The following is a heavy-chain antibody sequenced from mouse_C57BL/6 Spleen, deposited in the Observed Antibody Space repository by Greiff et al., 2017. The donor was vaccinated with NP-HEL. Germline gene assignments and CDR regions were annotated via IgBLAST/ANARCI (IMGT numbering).Heavy chain of an antibody. D-gene: IGHD2-5*01. CDR3: ARAYSNYFDY. CDR1: GFTFSSYA. Sequence: DVKLVESGGGLVKPGGSLKLSCAASGFTFSSYAMSWVRQTPEKRLEWVATISDGGSYTYYPDNVKGRFTISRDNAKNNLYLQMSHLKSEDTAMYYCARAYSNYFDYWGQGTTLTVSS. V-gene: IGHV5-4*03. CDR2: ISDGGSYT. J-gene: IGHJ2*01.